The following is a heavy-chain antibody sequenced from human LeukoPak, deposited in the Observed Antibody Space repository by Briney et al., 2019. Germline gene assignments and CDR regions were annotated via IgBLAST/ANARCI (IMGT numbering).Heavy chain of an antibody. CDR2: IYYSGST. Sequence: SETLSLTCTVSGCSISSSSYYWGWIRQPPGKGLEWIGSIYYSGSTYYNPSLKSRVTISVDTSKNQFSLKLSSVTAADTAVYYCARLLRIAVAAKGGYFQHWGQGTLVTVSS. V-gene: IGHV4-39*01. J-gene: IGHJ1*01. D-gene: IGHD6-19*01. CDR1: GCSISSSSYY. CDR3: ARLLRIAVAAKGGYFQH.